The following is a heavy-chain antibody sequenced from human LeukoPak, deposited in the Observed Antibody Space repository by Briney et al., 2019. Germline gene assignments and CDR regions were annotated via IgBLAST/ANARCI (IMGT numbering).Heavy chain of an antibody. V-gene: IGHV1-46*01. CDR2: INPSGGIT. D-gene: IGHD1-26*01. J-gene: IGHJ4*02. CDR1: GYTFTYYY. CDR3: ARKAGGSYRLDY. Sequence: ASVKVSCKASGYTFTYYYMHWVRQAPGQGLEWMGIINPSGGITSYAQKFQGRVTMTRDTSTSTVYMELSSLRSEDTAVYYCARKAGGSYRLDYWGQGTLVTVSS.